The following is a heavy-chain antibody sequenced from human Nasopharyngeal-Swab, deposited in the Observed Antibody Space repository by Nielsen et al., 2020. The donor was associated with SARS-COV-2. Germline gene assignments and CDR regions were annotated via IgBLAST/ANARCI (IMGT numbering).Heavy chain of an antibody. V-gene: IGHV1-46*01. CDR3: ARDLKVAAGSQFDY. Sequence: WVRQAPGQGLEWMGLINPSGGGTGYAQKFQGRVTMTRDTSTSTVYMELSSLTSEDTAVYYCARDLKVAAGSQFDYWGQGTLVTVSS. D-gene: IGHD6-13*01. J-gene: IGHJ4*02. CDR2: INPSGGGT.